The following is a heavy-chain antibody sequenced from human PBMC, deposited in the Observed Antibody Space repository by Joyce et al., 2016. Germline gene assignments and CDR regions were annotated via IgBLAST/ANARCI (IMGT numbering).Heavy chain of an antibody. J-gene: IGHJ4*02. CDR2: ISFDGKNR. CDR1: GLPFSTYG. V-gene: IGHV3-30*03. CDR3: AASSNGYAKY. D-gene: IGHD3-22*01. Sequence: QVQLVESGGGVVQPGRSLRLSCETSGLPFSTYGMTWVRQGPGSVLEWMAVISFDGKNRYYADSVKGRFTISRDDSKNTVYLQMDSLRVEDAAVYYCAASSNGYAKYWGQGTLVTVSS.